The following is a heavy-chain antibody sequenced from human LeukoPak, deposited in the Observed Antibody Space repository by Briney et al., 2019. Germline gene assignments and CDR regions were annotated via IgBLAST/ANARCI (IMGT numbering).Heavy chain of an antibody. CDR3: ARVRGPTVLTMYFDY. V-gene: IGHV3-48*02. D-gene: IGHD4-23*01. Sequence: SGGSLRLSCAGSGFTFSSHGMVWVRQAQGKGLEWVSYISPSSSTIYYANSVKGRFTISRDNARNSLYLQVSSLGDEDTAVYYCARVRGPTVLTMYFDYWGQGTLATVSS. CDR2: ISPSSSTI. J-gene: IGHJ4*02. CDR1: GFTFSSHG.